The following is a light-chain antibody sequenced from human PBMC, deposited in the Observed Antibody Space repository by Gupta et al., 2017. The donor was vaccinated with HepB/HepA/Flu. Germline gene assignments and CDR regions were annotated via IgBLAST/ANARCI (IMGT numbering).Light chain of an antibody. V-gene: IGKV1-33*01. CDR2: DAS. J-gene: IGKJ5*01. Sequence: DIQMTQSPSALSASVGDRVTITCQASQDINNCLNWYQQKPGKAPKLLIYDASNWEKGVPSRCSGGGAGNNFKLTITRRQPEDFGTYYCHQEDKLHPLITFGQGTXLEIK. CDR1: QDINNC. CDR3: HQEDKLHPLIT.